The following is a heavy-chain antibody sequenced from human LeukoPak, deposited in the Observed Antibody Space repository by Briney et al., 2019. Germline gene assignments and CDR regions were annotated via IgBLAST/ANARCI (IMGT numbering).Heavy chain of an antibody. CDR1: GLTFSSYA. CDR2: INGGGGST. V-gene: IGHV3-23*01. D-gene: IGHD3-16*02. J-gene: IGHJ4*02. CDR3: AKDVSFGGVITNFDY. Sequence: EGSLRLSCAASGLTFSSYAMSWVRQAPGKGLEWVSTINGGGGSTYYADSVKGRFAISRDNSKNTLYLQMNSLRAEDTAVYYCAKDVSFGGVITNFDYWGQGTLVTVSS.